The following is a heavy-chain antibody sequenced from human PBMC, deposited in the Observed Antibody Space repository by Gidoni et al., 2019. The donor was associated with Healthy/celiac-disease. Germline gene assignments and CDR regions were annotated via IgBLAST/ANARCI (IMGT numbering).Heavy chain of an antibody. CDR1: GGTFSSYA. CDR2: IIPIFGTA. V-gene: IGHV1-69*01. Sequence: QVQLVQSGAEVKKPGSSVKVSCTASGGTFSSYAISWVRQAPGQGLEWMGGIIPIFGTANYAQKFQGRVTITADESTSTAYMELSSLRSEDTAVYYCARDGPRDCSGGSCYPGNYYYYGMDVWGQGTTVTVSS. J-gene: IGHJ6*02. CDR3: ARDGPRDCSGGSCYPGNYYYYGMDV. D-gene: IGHD2-15*01.